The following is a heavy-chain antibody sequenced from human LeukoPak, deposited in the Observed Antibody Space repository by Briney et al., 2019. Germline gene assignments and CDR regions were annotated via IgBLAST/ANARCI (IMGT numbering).Heavy chain of an antibody. J-gene: IGHJ4*02. CDR3: ARGSSTSWYDFDY. CDR2: ISSGSTSI. V-gene: IGHV3-48*01. D-gene: IGHD2-2*01. Sequence: PGGSLRLSCAASGFTFSTYSMNWVRQAPGKGLEWVSYISSGSTSIYYADPVKGRFTISRDNAKNSLSLQMSSLRAEDTAVYYCARGSSTSWYDFDYWGQGTLVTVSS. CDR1: GFTFSTYS.